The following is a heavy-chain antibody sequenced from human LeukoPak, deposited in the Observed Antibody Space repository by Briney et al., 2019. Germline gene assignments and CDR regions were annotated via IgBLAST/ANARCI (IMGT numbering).Heavy chain of an antibody. CDR3: ARSSSSSSWYGGFAP. CDR1: GFTFSSYA. V-gene: IGHV3-30-3*01. Sequence: GGSLRLSCAASGFTFSSYAMHWVRQAPGKGLEWVAVISYDGSNKYYADSVKGRFTISRDNSKNTLYLQMNSLRAEDTAVYYCARSSSSSSWYGGFAPWGQGTLVTVSS. D-gene: IGHD6-13*01. J-gene: IGHJ5*02. CDR2: ISYDGSNK.